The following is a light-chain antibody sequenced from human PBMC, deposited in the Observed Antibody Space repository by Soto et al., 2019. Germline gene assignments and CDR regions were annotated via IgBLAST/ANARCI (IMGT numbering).Light chain of an antibody. CDR3: QQYNSYSST. Sequence: DIQMTQSPSTLSASIGDRVTITCRASQSISSWLAWYQQKPGKAPNLLIYKASNLQRGVPSRFSGSGSGTEFTLTISSLQPADFATYYCQQYNSYSSTFGQGTKLEIK. J-gene: IGKJ2*02. CDR2: KAS. V-gene: IGKV1-5*03. CDR1: QSISSW.